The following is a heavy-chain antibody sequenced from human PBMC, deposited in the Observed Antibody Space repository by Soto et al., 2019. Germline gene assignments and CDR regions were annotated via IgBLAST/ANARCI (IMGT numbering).Heavy chain of an antibody. CDR3: AKDSTLKGVDY. V-gene: IGHV3-30*18. CDR1: GFTFSSYG. Sequence: QVQLVESGGGVVQPGRSLRLSCAASGFTFSSYGMHWVRQAPGKGLEWVAVISYDGSNKYYADSVKGRSTISRDNSKNTLYLQMNSLRAEDTAVYYCAKDSTLKGVDYWGQGTLVTVSS. J-gene: IGHJ4*02. D-gene: IGHD4-17*01. CDR2: ISYDGSNK.